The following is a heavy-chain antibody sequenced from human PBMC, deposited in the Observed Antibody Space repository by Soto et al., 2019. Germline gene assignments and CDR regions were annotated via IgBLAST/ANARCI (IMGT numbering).Heavy chain of an antibody. D-gene: IGHD3-22*01. V-gene: IGHV4-4*02. Sequence: QVELQESGPGLVKPSGTLSLTCAVFGNSISTTNWWSWVRQSPGKGLEWIGEIYHSGTSNYNPSLKSRVTISLDKSKNQLSLKLSSVTAADTAVYYCARDVGYHYDGSPSGQFDFGGQGTLVIVSS. CDR2: IYHSGTS. CDR3: ARDVGYHYDGSPSGQFDF. CDR1: GNSISTTNW. J-gene: IGHJ4*02.